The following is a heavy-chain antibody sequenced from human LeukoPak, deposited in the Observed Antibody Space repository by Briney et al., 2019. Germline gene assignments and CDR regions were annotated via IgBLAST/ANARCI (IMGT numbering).Heavy chain of an antibody. CDR1: GYSFTSYW. Sequence: GESLKISCKGSGYSFTSYWIGWVRQMPGKGLEWMGIIYPGDSDTRYGPSFQGQVTISADKSISTAYLQWSSLKASDTAMYYCARQADLDTAMGDYWGQGTLVTVSS. CDR3: ARQADLDTAMGDY. J-gene: IGHJ4*02. D-gene: IGHD5-18*01. V-gene: IGHV5-51*01. CDR2: IYPGDSDT.